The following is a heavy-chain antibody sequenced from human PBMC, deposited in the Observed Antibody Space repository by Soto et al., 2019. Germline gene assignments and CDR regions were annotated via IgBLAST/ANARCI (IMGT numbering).Heavy chain of an antibody. D-gene: IGHD3-22*01. CDR2: ISTNGGST. CDR1: SFTFSIYA. CDR3: VKGEYYYDSSGYYPFDY. J-gene: IGHJ4*02. V-gene: IGHV3-64D*06. Sequence: EGSLRLSCSASSFTFSIYAMHWVRQAPGKGLEYVSSISTNGGSTHYADSLKGRFTISRDNSKNTVYLQMSSLRAEDTAVYYCVKGEYYYDSSGYYPFDYWGQGT.